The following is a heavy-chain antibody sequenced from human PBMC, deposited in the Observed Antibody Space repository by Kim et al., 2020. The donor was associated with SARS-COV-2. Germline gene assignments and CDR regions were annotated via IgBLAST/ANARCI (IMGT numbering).Heavy chain of an antibody. V-gene: IGHV3-30-3*01. D-gene: IGHD4-17*01. Sequence: GGSLRLSCAASGFSFSSYAMYWVRQGPGKGLEWVALISYGGSNKDYADSVKGRFTISRDDSKNTLFLQMNSLRIEDTAIYYCASPGPNSDYGHYYYYGLDYWGQVTMVTVSS. CDR3: ASPGPNSDYGHYYYYGLDY. CDR2: ISYGGSNK. J-gene: IGHJ6*02. CDR1: GFSFSSYA.